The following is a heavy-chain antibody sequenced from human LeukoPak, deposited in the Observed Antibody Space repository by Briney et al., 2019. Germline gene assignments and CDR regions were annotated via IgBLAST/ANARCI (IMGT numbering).Heavy chain of an antibody. Sequence: GASVKVSCKASGYTFTGYYMHWVRQAPGQGLEWMGWINPNSGGTNYAQKFQGRVTMTRDTSISTAYMELSSLRSEDTAVYYCARFRDHYYYYYMDIWGKGTTVTVSS. V-gene: IGHV1-2*02. CDR1: GYTFTGYY. D-gene: IGHD5-24*01. J-gene: IGHJ6*03. CDR3: ARFRDHYYYYYMDI. CDR2: INPNSGGT.